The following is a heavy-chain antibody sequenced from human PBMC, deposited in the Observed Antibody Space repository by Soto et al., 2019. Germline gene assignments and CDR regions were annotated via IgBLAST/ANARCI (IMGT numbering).Heavy chain of an antibody. CDR3: ARGSYYSGWV. CDR2: TYYRSKWYS. CDR1: GDSVSSTSAS. J-gene: IGHJ4*02. D-gene: IGHD6-19*01. V-gene: IGHV6-1*01. Sequence: SRTLSLTCAISGDSVSSTSASWSLIRQSPSRGLEWLGRTYYRSKWYSDYAVSVKSRITINPDTSKNQFSLQLNSVTPEDTAVYYCARGSYYSGWVWGQGTLVTVYS.